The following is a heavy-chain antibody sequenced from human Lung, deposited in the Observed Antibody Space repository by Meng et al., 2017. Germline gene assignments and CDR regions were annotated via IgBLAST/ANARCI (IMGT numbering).Heavy chain of an antibody. CDR3: ARGPTTMAHDFDY. J-gene: IGHJ4*02. D-gene: IGHD4-11*01. CDR2: INHSGST. CDR1: GGSFSDYY. V-gene: IGHV4-34*01. Sequence: QVKLQQCGAGLLKPSETLPLTCVVSGGSFSDYYWSWIRQPPGKGLEWIGEINHSGSTNYNPSLESRATISVDTSQNNLSLKLSSVTAADSAVYYCARGPTTMAHDFDYWGQGTLVTASS.